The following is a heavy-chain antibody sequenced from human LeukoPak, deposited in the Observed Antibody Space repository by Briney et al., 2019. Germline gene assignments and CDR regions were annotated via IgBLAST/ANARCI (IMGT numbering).Heavy chain of an antibody. J-gene: IGHJ4*02. CDR1: GDSISSGDYY. Sequence: PSQTLSLTCTVSGDSISSGDYYWSWIRQPAGKGLEWIGRISSSGSTNYNPSLKSRVTISVDKSKNQFSLKLSSVTAADTAVYYCARLRYSGSYSDFDYWGQGTLVTVSS. CDR3: ARLRYSGSYSDFDY. D-gene: IGHD1-26*01. CDR2: ISSSGST. V-gene: IGHV4-61*02.